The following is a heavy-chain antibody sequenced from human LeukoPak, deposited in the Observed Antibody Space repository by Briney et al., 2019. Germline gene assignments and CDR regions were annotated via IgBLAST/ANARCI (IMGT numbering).Heavy chain of an antibody. CDR1: GGTFSSYA. Sequence: SVKVSCKASGGTFSSYAISWVRQAPGQGLEWMGGIIPIFGTANYAQKFQGRVTITADESTSTAYMELSSLRSEDTAVYYCARGTSYYDFWSGYYISGMDVWGQGTTVTVSS. J-gene: IGHJ6*02. CDR3: ARGTSYYDFWSGYYISGMDV. CDR2: IIPIFGTA. V-gene: IGHV1-69*13. D-gene: IGHD3-3*01.